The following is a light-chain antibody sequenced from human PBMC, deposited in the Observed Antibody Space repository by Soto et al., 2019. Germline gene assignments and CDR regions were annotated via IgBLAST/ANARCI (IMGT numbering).Light chain of an antibody. CDR1: SSNIGNNY. CDR3: GTWDSSLSAYVV. J-gene: IGLJ2*01. CDR2: DNN. Sequence: QSVLMQPPSVSAAPGQKVTISCSGSSSNIGNNYVSWYQQLPGTAPKLLIYDNNKRPSGIPDRFSGSKSGTSATLGITGLQTGDEADYYCGTWDSSLSAYVVFGGGTKLTVL. V-gene: IGLV1-51*01.